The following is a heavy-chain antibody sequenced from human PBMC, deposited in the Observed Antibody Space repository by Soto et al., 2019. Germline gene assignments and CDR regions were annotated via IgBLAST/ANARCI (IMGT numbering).Heavy chain of an antibody. CDR1: GGTFGSYP. V-gene: IGHV1-69*06. CDR3: ARGGYASSYRFDY. J-gene: IGHJ4*02. Sequence: SVKVSCKASGGTFGSYPLNWVRQAPGQGLEWLGGIMPFIDTSTYAQMLQGRVTITADKSTSTVYMELSSLKSDDTAVYYCARGGYASSYRFDYWGQGTLVTVSS. CDR2: IMPFIDTS. D-gene: IGHD2-2*01.